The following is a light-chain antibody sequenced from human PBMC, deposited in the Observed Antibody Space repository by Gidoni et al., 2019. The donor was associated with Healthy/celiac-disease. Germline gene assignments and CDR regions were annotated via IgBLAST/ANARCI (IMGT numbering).Light chain of an antibody. CDR2: GNS. CDR1: SSNIGAGYD. Sequence: QSVLTPPPSVSGAPGPRVTISCTGSSSNIGAGYDVHWYQQLPGTAHKLLIYGNSQRPSGVPDRYSGSKAGTSASLAITGLQAEDEADYYCQSYDSSLSVVVFGGGTKLTV. V-gene: IGLV1-40*01. CDR3: QSYDSSLSVVV. J-gene: IGLJ2*01.